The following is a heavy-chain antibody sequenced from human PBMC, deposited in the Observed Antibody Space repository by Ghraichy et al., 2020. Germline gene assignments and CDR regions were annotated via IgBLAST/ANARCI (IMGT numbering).Heavy chain of an antibody. J-gene: IGHJ6*02. CDR2: IYYSGST. CDR1: GGSISSYY. Sequence: SQTLSLTCTVSGGSISSYYWSWIRQPPGKGLEWIGYIYYSGSTNYNPSLKSRVTISVDTSKNQFSLKLSSVTAADTAVYYCARGSYCSGGSCYTGYYGMDVWGQGTTVTVSS. CDR3: ARGSYCSGGSCYTGYYGMDV. V-gene: IGHV4-59*01. D-gene: IGHD2-15*01.